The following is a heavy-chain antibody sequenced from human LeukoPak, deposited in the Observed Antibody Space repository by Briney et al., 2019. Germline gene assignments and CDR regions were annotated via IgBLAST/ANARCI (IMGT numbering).Heavy chain of an antibody. Sequence: PSETLSLTCTVSGGSISSSSYYWGWIRQPPGKGLEWIGSIYYSGSTYYNPSLKSRVTISVDTSKNQFSLKLSSVTAADTAVYYCASSTVKYYYYYYMDVWGKGTTVTVSS. CDR1: GGSISSSSYY. CDR2: IYYSGST. V-gene: IGHV4-39*01. D-gene: IGHD4-17*01. CDR3: ASSTVKYYYYYYMDV. J-gene: IGHJ6*03.